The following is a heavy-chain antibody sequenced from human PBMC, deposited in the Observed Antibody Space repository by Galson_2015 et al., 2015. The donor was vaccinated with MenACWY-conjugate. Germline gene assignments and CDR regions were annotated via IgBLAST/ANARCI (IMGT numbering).Heavy chain of an antibody. CDR1: GYIFTTYG. V-gene: IGHV1-3*04. CDR3: ARDEAYLRY. J-gene: IGHJ4*02. D-gene: IGHD3-16*01. Sequence: SVKVSCKASGYIFTTYGMHWVRQAPGQRLEWMGWINTGNGNTKDSQKFQGRVTITRDTSARSAYMELSSLRSEDTAVYYCARDEAYLRYWGQGTLVTVSS. CDR2: INTGNGNT.